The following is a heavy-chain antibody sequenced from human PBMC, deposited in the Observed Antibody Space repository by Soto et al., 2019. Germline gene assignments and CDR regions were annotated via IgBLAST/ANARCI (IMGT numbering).Heavy chain of an antibody. D-gene: IGHD3-9*01. Sequence: QITLKESGPPLVKPTQTLTLTCTFSGFSLSTSGVGVGWIRQPPGKALEWLALIYWDDDKRYSPSLKSRLTITKDTSKNQVVLTMTNMDPVDTATYYCAHMYYDILTGPNSFDPWGQGTLVTVSS. CDR2: IYWDDDK. CDR1: GFSLSTSGVG. CDR3: AHMYYDILTGPNSFDP. V-gene: IGHV2-5*02. J-gene: IGHJ5*02.